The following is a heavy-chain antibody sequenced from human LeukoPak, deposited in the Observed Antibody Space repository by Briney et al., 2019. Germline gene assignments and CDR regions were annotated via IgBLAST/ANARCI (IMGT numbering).Heavy chain of an antibody. D-gene: IGHD3-3*01. J-gene: IGHJ3*02. CDR3: ARDLRITIFGVVITQDAFDI. Sequence: ASVKVSCKASGYTFTSYGISWVRQAPGQGLKWMGWISAYNGNTNYAQKLQGRVTMTTDTSTSTAYMELRSLRSDDTAVYYCARDLRITIFGVVITQDAFDIWGQGTMVTVSS. CDR1: GYTFTSYG. CDR2: ISAYNGNT. V-gene: IGHV1-18*01.